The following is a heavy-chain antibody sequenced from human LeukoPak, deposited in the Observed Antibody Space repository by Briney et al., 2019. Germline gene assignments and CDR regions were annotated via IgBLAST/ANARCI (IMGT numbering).Heavy chain of an antibody. V-gene: IGHV3-23*01. CDR2: ISGSGGST. CDR1: GFTFSSYA. J-gene: IGHJ6*02. D-gene: IGHD3-3*01. Sequence: GALRLSCAASGFTFSSYAMSWVRQAPGKGLEWVSAISGSGGSTYYADSVKGRFTISRDNSKNTLYLQMNSLRAEDTAVYYCAKGDVRSGPYYYGKDVWGQGTTVTVSS. CDR3: AKGDVRSGPYYYGKDV.